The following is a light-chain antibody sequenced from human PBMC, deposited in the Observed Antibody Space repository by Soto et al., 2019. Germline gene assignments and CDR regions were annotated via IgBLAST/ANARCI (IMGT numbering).Light chain of an antibody. CDR3: QSYDSSVTLRV. V-gene: IGLV1-40*01. J-gene: IGLJ1*01. Sequence: QSVLTQPPSVSGAPGQRVTISCTGSSSNIGAGYDVHWYQQLPGTAPKLLIYGNSIRPSGVPDRFSGSKSGTSASLAITGLQADDEADYYCQSYDSSVTLRVFGTGTKLTVL. CDR1: SSNIGAGYD. CDR2: GNS.